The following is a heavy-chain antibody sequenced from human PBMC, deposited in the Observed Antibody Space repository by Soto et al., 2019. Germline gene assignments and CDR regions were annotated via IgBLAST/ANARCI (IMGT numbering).Heavy chain of an antibody. CDR3: ARVTGYCSSTSCYTSDGMDV. Sequence: QVQLVESGGGVVQPGRSLRLSCAASGFTFSSYAMHWVRQAPGKGLEWVAVISYDGSNKYYADSVKGRFTISRDNSKNTLYLQMNSLRAEDTAVYYCARVTGYCSSTSCYTSDGMDVW. D-gene: IGHD2-2*02. CDR1: GFTFSSYA. CDR2: ISYDGSNK. V-gene: IGHV3-30-3*01. J-gene: IGHJ6*01.